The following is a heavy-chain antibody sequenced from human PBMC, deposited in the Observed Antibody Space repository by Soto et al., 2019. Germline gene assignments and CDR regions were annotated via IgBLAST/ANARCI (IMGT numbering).Heavy chain of an antibody. CDR2: INHSGST. CDR1: GGSFSGYY. D-gene: IGHD3-3*01. Sequence: SETLSLTCAVYGGSFSGYYWSWIRQPPGKGLEWIGEINHSGSTNYNPSLKSRGTISVDTSKNQFSLKLSSVTAADTAVYYCARVGLPRDDFWSGYYSATPLYYMDVWGKGTTVTVSS. V-gene: IGHV4-34*01. J-gene: IGHJ6*03. CDR3: ARVGLPRDDFWSGYYSATPLYYMDV.